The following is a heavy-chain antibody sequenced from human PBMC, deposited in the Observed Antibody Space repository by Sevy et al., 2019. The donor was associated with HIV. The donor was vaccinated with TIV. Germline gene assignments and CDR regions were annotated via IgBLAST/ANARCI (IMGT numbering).Heavy chain of an antibody. J-gene: IGHJ4*02. Sequence: GGCLRLSCAASGFTFNNYAMTWVRQAPGKGLEWVSAVSGGGDTTYYADSVKGRFTISIDNSKNTLYLQMNSLRAEDTAVYYCAKGGSTSGSYLNYFAYWGQGTLVTVSS. CDR2: VSGGGDTT. CDR3: AKGGSTSGSYLNYFAY. D-gene: IGHD5-12*01. CDR1: GFTFNNYA. V-gene: IGHV3-23*01.